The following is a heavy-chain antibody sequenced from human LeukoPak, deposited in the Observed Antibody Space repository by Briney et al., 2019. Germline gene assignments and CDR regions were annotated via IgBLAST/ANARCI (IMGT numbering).Heavy chain of an antibody. CDR2: INHSGST. V-gene: IGHV4-34*01. D-gene: IGHD1-26*01. CDR3: ARVVKSGSYDY. J-gene: IGHJ4*02. CDR1: GGSFSGYY. Sequence: SETLSLTCAVYGGSFSGYYWSWIRQPPGKGLEWIGEINHSGSTNYNPSLKSRVTISVDTSKNQFSLKLSSVTAADTAVYYCARVVKSGSYDYWGQGTLVTVSS.